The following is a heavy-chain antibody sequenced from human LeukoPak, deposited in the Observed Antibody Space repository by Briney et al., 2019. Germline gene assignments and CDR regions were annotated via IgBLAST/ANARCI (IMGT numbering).Heavy chain of an antibody. CDR3: ARGLLTGYSPYWFDP. Sequence: ASVKVSCKASGGTFSSYAISWVRQAPGQGLEWMGGIIPIFGTANYAQKFQGRVTITADESTSTAYMELSSLRSEDTAVYYCARGLLTGYSPYWFDPWGQGTLVTVSP. D-gene: IGHD3-9*01. CDR2: IIPIFGTA. V-gene: IGHV1-69*13. CDR1: GGTFSSYA. J-gene: IGHJ5*02.